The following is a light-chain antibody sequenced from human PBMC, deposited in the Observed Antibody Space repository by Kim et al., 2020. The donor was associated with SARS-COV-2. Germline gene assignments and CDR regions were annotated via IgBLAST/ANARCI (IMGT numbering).Light chain of an antibody. CDR3: HQYYSTPHT. CDR1: RSVLYSPDNKNY. V-gene: IGKV4-1*01. J-gene: IGKJ2*01. CDR2: WAS. Sequence: DIVMTQSPDSLAVSLGERATINCKSSRSVLYSPDNKNYLAWYQQKPGQPPKLHIYWASTRQSGVPDRFSGGGSGTDFTLTISSLQAEDVATYYCHQYYSTPHTLGQGTKLEIK.